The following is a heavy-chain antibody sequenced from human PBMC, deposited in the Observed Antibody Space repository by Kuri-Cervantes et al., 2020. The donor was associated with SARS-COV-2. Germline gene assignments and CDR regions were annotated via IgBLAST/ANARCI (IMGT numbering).Heavy chain of an antibody. J-gene: IGHJ5*02. V-gene: IGHV4-59*08. D-gene: IGHD2-15*01. Sequence: SETLSLTGTVFCDSISLCYWSWIRQLQGKVLEWIGFISYDGHTNYNPSLKSRATLSFDTSNNQFSLTLSSVTAADTAVYYCATAPILVCSGGSCYPRRQNWFDPWGQGTLVTVSS. CDR1: CDSISLCY. CDR3: ATAPILVCSGGSCYPRRQNWFDP. CDR2: ISYDGHT.